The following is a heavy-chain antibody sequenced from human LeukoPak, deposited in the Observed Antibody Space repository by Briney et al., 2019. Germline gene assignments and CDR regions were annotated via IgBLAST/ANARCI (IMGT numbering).Heavy chain of an antibody. CDR2: ISGSGVTT. CDR1: GFAFNNYV. CDR3: AKDSTVSGSYYGMDI. J-gene: IGHJ6*02. D-gene: IGHD3-3*01. Sequence: GGSLRLSCAASGFAFNNYVMTWVRQAPGKGLEWVSSISGSGVTTYYTDSVKGRFTISRDNSKSTLYLQMNRLRAEDTAVYYCAKDSTVSGSYYGMDIWGQGTTVTVSS. V-gene: IGHV3-23*01.